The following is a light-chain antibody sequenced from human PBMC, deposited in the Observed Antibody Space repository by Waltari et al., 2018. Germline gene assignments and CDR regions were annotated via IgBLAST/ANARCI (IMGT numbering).Light chain of an antibody. J-gene: IGLJ3*02. CDR1: SGYSHYK. Sequence: QPVLTQPPSASASLGASVTLTCTLSSGYSHYKVDWYQQRPGKGPQFVMRGDTGGIVGSTGDGIPDLFSFLGSVLNRYLPIKNIQEEDVSDYRCGTDHGSGSHVFRVFGGRTKLTVL. CDR3: GTDHGSGSHVFRV. V-gene: IGLV9-49*01. CDR2: GDTGGIVG.